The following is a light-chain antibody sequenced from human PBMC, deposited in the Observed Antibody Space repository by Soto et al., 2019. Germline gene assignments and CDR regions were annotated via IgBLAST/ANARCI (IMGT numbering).Light chain of an antibody. CDR3: QQYGGSPRT. CDR1: QSVSSSY. J-gene: IGKJ1*01. V-gene: IGKV3-20*01. Sequence: PGERVTLSCRASQSVSSSYLTWYQQKPGQAPRLLIYGASTRATSIPARFSGSGSGTDFTLTISRLEPEDFAVYYCQQYGGSPRTFGQGTKVEVK. CDR2: GAS.